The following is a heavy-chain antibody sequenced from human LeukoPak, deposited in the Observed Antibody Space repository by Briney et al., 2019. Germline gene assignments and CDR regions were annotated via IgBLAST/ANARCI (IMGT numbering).Heavy chain of an antibody. CDR2: IYYSGST. V-gene: IGHV4-31*03. J-gene: IGHJ4*02. Sequence: SETLSLTCTVSGGSISSGGYYWSWIRQHPGKGLEWIGYIYYSGSTYYNPSLKSRVTISVDTSKNQFSLKLSSVTAADTAVYYCARNCGGDCYSFDYWGQGTLVTVSS. D-gene: IGHD2-21*02. CDR1: GGSISSGGYY. CDR3: ARNCGGDCYSFDY.